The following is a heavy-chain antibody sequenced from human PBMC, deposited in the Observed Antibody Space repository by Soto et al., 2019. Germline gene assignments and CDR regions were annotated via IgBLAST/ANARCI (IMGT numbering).Heavy chain of an antibody. D-gene: IGHD3-22*01. Sequence: QVQLQESGPGLVKPSQTLSLTCTVSGGSISSGDYYWSWIRQPPGKGLEWIGYIYYSGSTYYNPTLKGRITIPVKTSKNQFSLKLSSVTAANTAVYNCASYSSATEKNWFDPWGQGTLVTVSS. J-gene: IGHJ5*02. CDR3: ASYSSATEKNWFDP. CDR1: GGSISSGDYY. V-gene: IGHV4-30-4*01. CDR2: IYYSGST.